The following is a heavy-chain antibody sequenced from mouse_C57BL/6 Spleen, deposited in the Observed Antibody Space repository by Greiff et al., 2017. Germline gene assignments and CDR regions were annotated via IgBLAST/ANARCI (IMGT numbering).Heavy chain of an antibody. J-gene: IGHJ4*01. V-gene: IGHV5-17*01. Sequence: VQLKASGGGLVKPGGSLKLSCAASGFTFSDYGMHWVRQAPEKGLEWVAYISSGSSTIYYADTVKGRFTISRDNAKNTLFLQMTSLRSEDTAMXYCARSYDGYYYAMDYWGQGTSVTVSS. D-gene: IGHD2-3*01. CDR3: ARSYDGYYYAMDY. CDR2: ISSGSSTI. CDR1: GFTFSDYG.